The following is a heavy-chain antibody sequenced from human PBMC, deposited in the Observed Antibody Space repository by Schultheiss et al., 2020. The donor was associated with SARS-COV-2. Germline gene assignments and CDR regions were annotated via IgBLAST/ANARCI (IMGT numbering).Heavy chain of an antibody. CDR2: IIPNSGGT. CDR1: GYTFTSYG. D-gene: IGHD4-17*01. CDR3: ARDSNYGDYESRGLDV. Sequence: ASVKVSCKASGYTFTSYGISWVRQAPGQGLEWMGRIIPNSGGTNYAQKFQGRVTMTRDTSISTAYMELSRLRSDDTAVYYCARDSNYGDYESRGLDVWGQGTTVTVSS. J-gene: IGHJ6*02. V-gene: IGHV1-2*02.